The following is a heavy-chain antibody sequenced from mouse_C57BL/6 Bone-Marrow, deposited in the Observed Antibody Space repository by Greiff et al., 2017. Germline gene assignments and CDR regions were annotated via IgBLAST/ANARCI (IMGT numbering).Heavy chain of an antibody. CDR3: ARDSGSSFAMDY. Sequence: EVKLVESEGGLVQPGSSMKLSCTASGFTFSDYYMAWVRQVPEKGLEWVANINYDGSSTYYLDPLKSRFIISRDNAKNILYLQMSSMKSEDTATYYCARDSGSSFAMDYWGQGTSVTVSS. CDR2: INYDGSST. D-gene: IGHD1-1*01. CDR1: GFTFSDYY. V-gene: IGHV5-16*01. J-gene: IGHJ4*01.